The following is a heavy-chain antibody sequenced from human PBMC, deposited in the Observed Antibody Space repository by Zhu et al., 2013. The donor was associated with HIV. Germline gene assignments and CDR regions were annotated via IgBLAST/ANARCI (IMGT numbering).Heavy chain of an antibody. V-gene: IGHV1-8*01. Sequence: QVQLVQSGAEVKKPGASVKVSCKASGYTFTSYDINWVRQATGQGLEWMGWMNPNSGNTGYAQKFQGRVTMTRNTSISTAYMELSSLRSEDTAVYYCARGLGPVSVDFWSGYYFVYYGMDVWGQGTTVTVSS. CDR2: MNPNSGNT. CDR3: ARGLGPVSVDFWSGYYFVYYGMDV. D-gene: IGHD3-3*01. CDR1: GYTFTSYD. J-gene: IGHJ6*02.